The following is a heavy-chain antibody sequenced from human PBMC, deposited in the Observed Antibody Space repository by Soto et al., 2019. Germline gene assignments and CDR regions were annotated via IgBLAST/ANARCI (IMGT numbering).Heavy chain of an antibody. J-gene: IGHJ6*02. CDR3: ARTESSSWSFFYYGMDV. CDR2: VYYRDGT. D-gene: IGHD6-13*01. Sequence: PSETLSLTCTVSCGSIGSYYWSSIRQPTGRGLEWIGFVYYRDGTNYNPSLKIRVTMSMDKSNNQFSLRLSSVTAADTAVYYCARTESSSWSFFYYGMDVWGQGTTVTV. CDR1: CGSIGSYY. V-gene: IGHV4-59*01.